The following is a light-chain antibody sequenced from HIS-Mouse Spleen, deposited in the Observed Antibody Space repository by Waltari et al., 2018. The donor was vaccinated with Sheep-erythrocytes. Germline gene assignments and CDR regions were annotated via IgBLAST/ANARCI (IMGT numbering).Light chain of an antibody. V-gene: IGLV2-11*01. CDR2: DVS. Sequence: QSALTQPRSVSGSPGQSVTISCTGTSSAVGGYHYVSWYQQHPGKAPKLLIYDVSQRPSAVPDRFSGSKSGNTASLTISGLQAEDEADYYCCSYAGSYTWVFGGGTKLTVL. CDR3: CSYAGSYTWV. CDR1: SSAVGGYHY. J-gene: IGLJ3*02.